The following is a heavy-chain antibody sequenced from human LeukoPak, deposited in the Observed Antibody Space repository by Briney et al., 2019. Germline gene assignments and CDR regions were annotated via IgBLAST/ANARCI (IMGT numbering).Heavy chain of an antibody. J-gene: IGHJ4*02. V-gene: IGHV1-24*01. Sequence: ASVKVSCKVSGYTLTELSMHWVRQAPGKGLEWMGGFDPEDGETIYAQKFQGRVTMTEDTSTDTAYMELSSLRSEDTAVYYCARSGVDTYGLQASGDFDYWGQGILVTVSS. CDR3: ARSGVDTYGLQASGDFDY. CDR2: FDPEDGET. D-gene: IGHD5-18*01. CDR1: GYTLTELS.